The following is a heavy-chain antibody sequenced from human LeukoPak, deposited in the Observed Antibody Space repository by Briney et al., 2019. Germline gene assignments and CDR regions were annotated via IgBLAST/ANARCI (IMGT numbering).Heavy chain of an antibody. CDR3: AKASFPAAIIGWFDP. CDR1: GFTFDDYA. Sequence: AGGSLRLSCAASGFTFDDYAMHWVRQGPGKGLEWVSGISWNSDSIGYADSVKGLFTISRDNARNYLYLQMNSLRDEDTALYYCAKASFPAAIIGWFDPWGQGNLVTVSS. J-gene: IGHJ5*02. D-gene: IGHD2-2*02. CDR2: ISWNSDSI. V-gene: IGHV3-9*01.